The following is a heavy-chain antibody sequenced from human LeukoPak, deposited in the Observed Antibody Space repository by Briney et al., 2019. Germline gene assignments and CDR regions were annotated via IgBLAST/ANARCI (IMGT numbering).Heavy chain of an antibody. V-gene: IGHV4-61*02. J-gene: IGHJ4*02. D-gene: IGHD3-3*01. Sequence: SETLSLTCTVSGGSISSGSYYWSWIRQPGGKGMEWIGRIYTSGSTNYIPSLKSRVTISVDPSKNQFSLKLSSVTAADTAVYYCAREDYDFWSGSPYYFDYWGQGTLVTVSS. CDR1: GGSISSGSYY. CDR3: AREDYDFWSGSPYYFDY. CDR2: IYTSGST.